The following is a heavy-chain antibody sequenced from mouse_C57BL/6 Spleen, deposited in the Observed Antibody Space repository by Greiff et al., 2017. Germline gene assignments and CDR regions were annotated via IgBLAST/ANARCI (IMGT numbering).Heavy chain of an antibody. CDR2: INPNNGGT. D-gene: IGHD2-2*01. CDR3: AREGLSWAYFDD. CDR1: GYTFTDYN. Sequence: VQLQQSGPELVKPGASVKMSCKASGYTFTDYNMHWVKQSHGQSLEWIGYINPNNGGTSYNQKFKGKATLTVNKSSSTAYMELRSLTSEDSAVYYCAREGLSWAYFDDWGQGTTLTVSS. V-gene: IGHV1-22*01. J-gene: IGHJ2*01.